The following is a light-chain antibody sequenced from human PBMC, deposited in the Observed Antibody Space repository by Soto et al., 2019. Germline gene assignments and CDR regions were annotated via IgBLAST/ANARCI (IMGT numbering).Light chain of an antibody. J-gene: IGKJ1*01. CDR1: QSFTSN. CDR2: GAS. CDR3: QHYNSYSEA. Sequence: EIVMTHSPATLAVSPGERATLSCSASQSFTSNYLAWYQQKPGQAPRLLIYGASTRATGIPDRFSGSGSGTEFTLTISSLQPDDFATYYCQHYNSYSEAFGQGTKVDIK. V-gene: IGKV3D-15*01.